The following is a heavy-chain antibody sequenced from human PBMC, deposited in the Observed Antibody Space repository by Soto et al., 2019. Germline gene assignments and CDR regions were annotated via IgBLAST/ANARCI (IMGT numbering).Heavy chain of an antibody. CDR2: IIPLFGTT. J-gene: IGHJ5*02. Sequence: QVQLVQSGAEVRMPGSSVKVSCKASGGTFSTYPINWVRQAPGQGLEWMGGIIPLFGTTNYAQKFKGRVTITADEATSTAYMELSRLRAEDAAVYYCARGATHGSSWYFWFDPGGQGTLVTGAS. CDR1: GGTFSTYP. V-gene: IGHV1-69*01. CDR3: ARGATHGSSWYFWFDP. D-gene: IGHD6-13*01.